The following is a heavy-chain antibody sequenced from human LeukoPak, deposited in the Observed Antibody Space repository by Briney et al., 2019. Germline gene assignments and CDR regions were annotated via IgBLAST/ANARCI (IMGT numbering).Heavy chain of an antibody. Sequence: PGGSLRLSCAASGFTFSSYAMSWVRQAPGKGLEWVSAISGSGGSTYYADSVKGRFTISRDNSKNTLYLQMNSLRAEDTAVYYCAKDFGYYYDSSGYYYWGQGTLVTVSS. D-gene: IGHD3-22*01. V-gene: IGHV3-23*01. CDR3: AKDFGYYYDSSGYYY. CDR1: GFTFSSYA. J-gene: IGHJ4*02. CDR2: ISGSGGST.